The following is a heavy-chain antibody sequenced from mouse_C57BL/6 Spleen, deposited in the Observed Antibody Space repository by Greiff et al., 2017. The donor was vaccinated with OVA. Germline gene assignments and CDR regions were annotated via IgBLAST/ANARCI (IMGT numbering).Heavy chain of an antibody. CDR3: ARSCLYYGSSDWYFDV. CDR1: GYTFTSYW. Sequence: QVHVKQPGAELVRPGSSVKLSCKASGYTFTSYWMDWVKQRPGQGLEWIGNIYPSDSETHYNQKFKDKATLTVDKSSSTAYMQLSSLTSEDSAVYYCARSCLYYGSSDWYFDVWGTGTTVTVSS. CDR2: IYPSDSET. D-gene: IGHD1-1*01. J-gene: IGHJ1*03. V-gene: IGHV1-61*01.